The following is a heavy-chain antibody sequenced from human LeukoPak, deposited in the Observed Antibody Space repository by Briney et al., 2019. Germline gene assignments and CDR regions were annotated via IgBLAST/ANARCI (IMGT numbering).Heavy chain of an antibody. CDR2: FDPEDGET. V-gene: IGHV1-24*01. Sequence: ASVKVSCKVSGYTLTELSMHWVRQAPGKGLEWMGGFDPEDGETIYAQKFQGRVTITADESTSTAYMELSSLRSEDTAVYYCASGNDILTGCPAGSFDYWGQGTLVTVSS. J-gene: IGHJ4*02. CDR1: GYTLTELS. CDR3: ASGNDILTGCPAGSFDY. D-gene: IGHD3-9*01.